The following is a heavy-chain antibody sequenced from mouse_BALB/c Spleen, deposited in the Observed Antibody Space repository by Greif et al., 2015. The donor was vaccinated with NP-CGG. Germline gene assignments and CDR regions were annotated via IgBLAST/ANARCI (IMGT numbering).Heavy chain of an antibody. CDR2: TNPSTGYT. Sequence: QVQLQQSGAELAKPGASVKMSCKASGYTFTSYWMHWVKQRPGQGLEWIGYTNPSTGYTEYNQKFKDKATLTADKSSSPACMQLSSLTSEDSAVYYCYGNYYAMDYWGQGTSVTVSS. CDR1: GYTFTSYW. J-gene: IGHJ4*01. D-gene: IGHD2-1*01. V-gene: IGHV1-7*01. CDR3: YGNYYAMDY.